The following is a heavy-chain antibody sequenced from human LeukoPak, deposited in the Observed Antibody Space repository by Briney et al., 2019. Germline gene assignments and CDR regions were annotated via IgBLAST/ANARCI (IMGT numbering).Heavy chain of an antibody. CDR1: GFTFRSYT. D-gene: IGHD3-10*01. Sequence: GGSLRLSCAATGFTFRSYTMNWVRQAPGKGLEWVANIKQDGSEKYYVDSVKGRFTISRDGANSSLYLQMNSLRAEDTAVYYCARDFTVRFWGQGTLVTVSS. CDR3: ARDFTVRF. CDR2: IKQDGSEK. J-gene: IGHJ4*02. V-gene: IGHV3-7*05.